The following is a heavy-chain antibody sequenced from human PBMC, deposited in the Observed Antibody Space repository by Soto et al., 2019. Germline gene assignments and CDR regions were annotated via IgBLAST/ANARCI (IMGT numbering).Heavy chain of an antibody. CDR1: GGTFNSYA. CDR3: ARPMRYYYDSSGQQDWFDP. CDR2: IIPIFGTA. Sequence: ASVKVSCKASGGTFNSYAISWVRQAPGQGLEWMGGIIPIFGTAKYAQKFQGRVTITADESTSTAYMELSSLRSEDTAVYYCARPMRYYYDSSGQQDWFDPWGQGTLVTLSS. V-gene: IGHV1-69*13. D-gene: IGHD3-22*01. J-gene: IGHJ5*02.